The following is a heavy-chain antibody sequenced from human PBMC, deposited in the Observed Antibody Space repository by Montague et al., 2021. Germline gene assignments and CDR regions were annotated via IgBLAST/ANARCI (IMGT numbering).Heavy chain of an antibody. CDR3: AREWSGFDF. V-gene: IGHV4-59*01. D-gene: IGHD1-26*01. CDR2: IYSSGNT. Sequence: ETLSLTCTASGDSMNTYKWNWIRQPPGKGLEWIGYIYSSGNTNYNPSLKSRVTISVDTSRNQFSLEVSSVTAADTAMYYCAREWSGFDFWGHGTMVTVSS. J-gene: IGHJ3*01. CDR1: GDSMNTYK.